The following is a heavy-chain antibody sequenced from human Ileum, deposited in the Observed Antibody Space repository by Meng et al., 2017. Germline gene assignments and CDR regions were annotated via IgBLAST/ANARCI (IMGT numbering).Heavy chain of an antibody. J-gene: IGHJ6*02. CDR3: GREEYSSSSYGMDV. Sequence: SETLSLTCTVSGGSVTSGSYYWSWIRQPPGKGLEWIGYISYSGNTNYNPSLKSRVTISVDTSKNQFSLKLSSVTAADTAVYYCGREEYSSSSYGMDVWGQGTTVTVSS. CDR2: ISYSGNT. D-gene: IGHD6-6*01. V-gene: IGHV4-61*01. CDR1: GGSVTSGSYY.